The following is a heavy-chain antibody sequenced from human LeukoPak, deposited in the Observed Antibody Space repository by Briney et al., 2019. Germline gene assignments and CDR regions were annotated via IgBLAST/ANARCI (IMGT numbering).Heavy chain of an antibody. J-gene: IGHJ4*02. CDR2: FHTSGST. Sequence: SETLSLTCTVSGGSISSYYWSWIRQPAGKGLEWIGRFHTSGSTNYNPSLKTRVTMSVHTSKNQFSLKLSSVTAADTAVYYCARDESGGYASSFDYWGQGTLVTVSS. CDR3: ARDESGGYASSFDY. V-gene: IGHV4-4*07. CDR1: GGSISSYY. D-gene: IGHD5-12*01.